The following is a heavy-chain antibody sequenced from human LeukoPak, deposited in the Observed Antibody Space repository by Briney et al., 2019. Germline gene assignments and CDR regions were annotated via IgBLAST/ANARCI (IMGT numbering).Heavy chain of an antibody. CDR2: ISSSSSYI. CDR3: ARDPIAVYYTDV. Sequence: GGSLRLSCAASGFTFSSYSMNWVRQAPGKGLEWVSSISSSSSYIYYADSVKGRFTISRDNAKNSLYLQMNSLRAEDTAVYYCARDPIAVYYTDVWGKGTTVTVSS. D-gene: IGHD6-19*01. CDR1: GFTFSSYS. J-gene: IGHJ6*03. V-gene: IGHV3-21*01.